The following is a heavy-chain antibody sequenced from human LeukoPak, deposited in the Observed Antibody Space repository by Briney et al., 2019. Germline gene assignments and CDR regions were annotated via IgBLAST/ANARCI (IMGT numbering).Heavy chain of an antibody. D-gene: IGHD2-15*01. V-gene: IGHV3-23*01. CDR2: ISGSGGTT. J-gene: IGHJ3*02. Sequence: PGGSLRLSCAASGFTFGSYGMSWVRQAPGKGLEWVSAISGSGGTTYYADSVKGRFTISRDNSKNTLYLQMNSLRAEDTATYYCARNGFCSGGNCYSSNDAFDIWGQGTMVTVSS. CDR1: GFTFGSYG. CDR3: ARNGFCSGGNCYSSNDAFDI.